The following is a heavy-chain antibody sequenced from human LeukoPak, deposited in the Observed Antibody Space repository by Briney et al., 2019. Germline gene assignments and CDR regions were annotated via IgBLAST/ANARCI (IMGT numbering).Heavy chain of an antibody. D-gene: IGHD6-6*01. J-gene: IGHJ4*02. V-gene: IGHV1-2*02. CDR1: GYTFTDYY. Sequence: ASVKLSCKASGYTFTDYYMHWGRHAPGQGLELMGWINPNSDGTHYSQKFQGRVTMTRDTSISTAYMELRGLRSDDTAVYYCARGSGLSSSSLITPFDYWGQKTLVTVSS. CDR3: ARGSGLSSSSLITPFDY. CDR2: INPNSDGT.